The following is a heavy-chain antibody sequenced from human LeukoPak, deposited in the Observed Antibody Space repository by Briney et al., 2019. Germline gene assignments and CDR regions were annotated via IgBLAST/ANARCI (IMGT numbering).Heavy chain of an antibody. V-gene: IGHV3-23*01. CDR1: GFTFSSYV. D-gene: IGHD1-26*01. CDR3: ARGAALVGATNDYSDY. CDR2: ISSSGGTT. J-gene: IGHJ4*02. Sequence: GGSLRLSCAASGFTFSSYVMTWVRQAPGKGLEWVSDISSSGGTTYYADSVKGRFTISRDNSKNTLYLQMNSLRAEDTAVYYCARGAALVGATNDYSDYWGQGTLVTVSS.